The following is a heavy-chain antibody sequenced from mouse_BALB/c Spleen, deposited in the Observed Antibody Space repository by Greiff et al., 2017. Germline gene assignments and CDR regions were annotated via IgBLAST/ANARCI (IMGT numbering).Heavy chain of an antibody. Sequence: EVHLVESGGGLVQPGGSRKLSCAASGFTFSSFGMHWVRQAPEKGLEWVAYISSGSSTIYYADTVKGRFTISRDNPKNTLFLQMTSLRSEGTAMYYCARGYGNYYAMDYWGQGTSVTVSS. CDR2: ISSGSSTI. CDR1: GFTFSSFG. J-gene: IGHJ4*01. V-gene: IGHV5-17*02. CDR3: ARGYGNYYAMDY. D-gene: IGHD2-1*01.